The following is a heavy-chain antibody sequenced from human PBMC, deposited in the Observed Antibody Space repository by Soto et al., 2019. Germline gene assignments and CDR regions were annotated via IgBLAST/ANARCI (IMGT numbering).Heavy chain of an antibody. Sequence: QVQLVQSGAEVKKPESSVKVSCKAPGGTFSTYAISWVRQAPGQGLEWMGGIIPMFGTANYAQRFQDRVTITADESRNTVYMELSSLRSEDTAVYFCASGIQVWLRRINNGYSGWGQGTLVTVSS. J-gene: IGHJ4*02. CDR2: IIPMFGTA. CDR3: ASGIQVWLRRINNGYSG. V-gene: IGHV1-69*12. D-gene: IGHD5-12*01. CDR1: GGTFSTYA.